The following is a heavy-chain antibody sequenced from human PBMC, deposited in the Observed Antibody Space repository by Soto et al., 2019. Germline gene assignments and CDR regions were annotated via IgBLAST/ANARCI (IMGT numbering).Heavy chain of an antibody. CDR1: GGTFSRYA. D-gene: IGHD3-9*01. V-gene: IGHV1-69*06. J-gene: IGHJ6*02. CDR3: ARAPLRYFDYGMDV. Sequence: SVKVSCKTSGGTFSRYAISWVRQAPGQGLEWMGGIIPIFGTANYAQKFQGRVTITADKSTSTAYMELSSLRSEDTAVYYCARAPLRYFDYGMDVWGQGTSVTVSS. CDR2: IIPIFGTA.